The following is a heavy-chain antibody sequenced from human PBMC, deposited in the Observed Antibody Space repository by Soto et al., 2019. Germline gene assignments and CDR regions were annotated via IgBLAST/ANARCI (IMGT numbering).Heavy chain of an antibody. CDR1: AGSLSEYF. CDR3: ARDGYDGSGSPYPAY. J-gene: IGHJ4*02. CDR2: IYYLGST. D-gene: IGHD3-10*01. V-gene: IGHV4-59*01. Sequence: SETLSLTCSLSAGSLSEYFWSWIRQSPGKGLEWIGYIYYLGSTDYNPSLKSRVTISVDTSKRQFSLRLTSVTAADTAVYYCARDGYDGSGSPYPAYWGPGTQVTVSS.